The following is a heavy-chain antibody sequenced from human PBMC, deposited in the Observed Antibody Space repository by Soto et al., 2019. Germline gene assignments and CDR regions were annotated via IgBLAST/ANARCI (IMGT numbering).Heavy chain of an antibody. Sequence: PGGSLRLSCAASGFTFSSYAMSWVRQAPGKGLEWVSTISGSGDSTFYADSVKGRFTISRDNSRNTLYLQMSSLRAEDTAVYYCAKDRPVAGTNGTDAFDIWGQGTMVTVSS. V-gene: IGHV3-23*01. CDR1: GFTFSSYA. D-gene: IGHD6-19*01. CDR2: ISGSGDST. J-gene: IGHJ3*02. CDR3: AKDRPVAGTNGTDAFDI.